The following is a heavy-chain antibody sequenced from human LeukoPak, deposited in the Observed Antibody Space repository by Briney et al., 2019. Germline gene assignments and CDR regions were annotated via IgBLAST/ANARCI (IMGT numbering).Heavy chain of an antibody. J-gene: IGHJ4*02. CDR1: GFRFSNSW. D-gene: IGHD3-10*01. Sequence: GGSLRLSCAASGFRFSNSWMYWVRQGPGKGPVWVSRMKTNGTRIEYADSVKGRFTISRDNAKNTLFLQMSSLRVEDTAVYYCARGADHGGSYYPDWGQGTRVTVSS. CDR3: ARGADHGGSYYPD. V-gene: IGHV3-74*01. CDR2: MKTNGTRI.